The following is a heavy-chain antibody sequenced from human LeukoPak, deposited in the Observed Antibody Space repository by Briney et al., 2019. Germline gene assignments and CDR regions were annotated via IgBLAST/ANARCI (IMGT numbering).Heavy chain of an antibody. D-gene: IGHD5-18*01. CDR1: GFTFSNYA. CDR3: AKGHSGYSYGYFIR. CDR2: VSGTGGST. Sequence: PGGSLRLSCAASGFTFSNYAMSWVRQAPGKGLEWVSDVSGTGGSTYYADSVKGRFTISRDNSKNTLYLQMNSLRPEDTAVYYCAKGHSGYSYGYFIRWGQGTLVTVSS. V-gene: IGHV3-23*01. J-gene: IGHJ4*02.